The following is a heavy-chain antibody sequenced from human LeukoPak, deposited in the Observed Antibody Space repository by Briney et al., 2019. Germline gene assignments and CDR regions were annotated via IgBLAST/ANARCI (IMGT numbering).Heavy chain of an antibody. D-gene: IGHD3-3*01. V-gene: IGHV3-7*01. Sequence: GGSLRLSCAASGFTFSSYEMNWVRQAPGKGLEWVANIKEDGSEKNYVDSVKGRFTISRDNAKNSLSLQVNSLRAEDTAVYYCARSRSGFYEDYWGQGTLVTVSS. CDR2: IKEDGSEK. J-gene: IGHJ4*02. CDR3: ARSRSGFYEDY. CDR1: GFTFSSYE.